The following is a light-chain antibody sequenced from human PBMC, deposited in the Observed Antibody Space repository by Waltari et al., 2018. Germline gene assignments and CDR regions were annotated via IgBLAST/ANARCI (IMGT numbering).Light chain of an antibody. CDR2: GAS. Sequence: DNQMTQSPSSVSASVGDRVTISCRASQYIGTWLAWYQQRPGKAPKLLIYGASVLQSGVPSRFSGSGSGTDFTLTISSQQPEDFATYYCQQANSFPTFGPGTKVDVK. CDR1: QYIGTW. J-gene: IGKJ3*01. CDR3: QQANSFPT. V-gene: IGKV1-12*01.